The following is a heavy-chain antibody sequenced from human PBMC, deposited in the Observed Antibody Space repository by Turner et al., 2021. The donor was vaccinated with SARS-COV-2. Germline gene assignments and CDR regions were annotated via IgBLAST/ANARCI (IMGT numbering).Heavy chain of an antibody. CDR1: GFTFSSYV. Sequence: QVQLVESGGCVVQPGWSLSLPCAASGFTFSSYVRHWVRQAPGKELEWVAVISYGRSNTYYADSVNRRFTISRDNSRSTLYLQMNSLRAEDTAVYYCARDSGDFDYWGQGTLVTVSS. CDR3: ARDSGDFDY. J-gene: IGHJ4*02. V-gene: IGHV3-30-3*01. D-gene: IGHD3-10*01. CDR2: ISYGRSNT.